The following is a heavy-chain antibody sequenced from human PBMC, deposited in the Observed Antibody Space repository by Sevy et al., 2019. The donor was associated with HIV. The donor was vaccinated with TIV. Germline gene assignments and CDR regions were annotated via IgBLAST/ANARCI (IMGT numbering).Heavy chain of an antibody. Sequence: GGSLRLSCTDSGFTFSSYAMTWVRQAPGKGLEWVSSITGNGDTTYYVDSVKGRFTITRDNTKNTLFLQMNSLRAEDTAVYYCATDAVIVGTILGAFEIWGQGTMVTVSS. J-gene: IGHJ3*02. D-gene: IGHD3-16*02. CDR2: ITGNGDTT. CDR1: GFTFSSYA. V-gene: IGHV3-23*01. CDR3: ATDAVIVGTILGAFEI.